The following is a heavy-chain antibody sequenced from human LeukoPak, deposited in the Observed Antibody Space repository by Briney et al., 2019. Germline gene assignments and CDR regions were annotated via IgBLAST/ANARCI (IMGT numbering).Heavy chain of an antibody. D-gene: IGHD2-15*01. CDR1: GFTFSSYA. CDR2: ISYDGSNK. V-gene: IGHV3-30*04. Sequence: GGSLRLSCAASGFTFSSYAMHWVRQAPGKGLEWVAVISYDGSNKYYADSVKGRFTISRDNSKNTLYLQMNSLRAEDTAVYYCAKTGSHVTSFDYWGQGTLVTVSS. CDR3: AKTGSHVTSFDY. J-gene: IGHJ4*02.